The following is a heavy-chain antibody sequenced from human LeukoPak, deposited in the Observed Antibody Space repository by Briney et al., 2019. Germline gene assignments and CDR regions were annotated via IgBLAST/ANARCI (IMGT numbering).Heavy chain of an antibody. CDR2: IYSSGTT. CDR3: ARHAPSGSGNYALDY. V-gene: IGHV4-59*08. J-gene: IGHJ4*02. Sequence: SETLSLTCTVSGGSISGYYWSWIRQPPGKGLEWIAYIYSSGTTNYNPSLKSRVTISVDTSKNQSSLKLTSVAAADTAVYYCARHAPSGSGNYALDYWGQGTLVTVSS. D-gene: IGHD3-10*01. CDR1: GGSISGYY.